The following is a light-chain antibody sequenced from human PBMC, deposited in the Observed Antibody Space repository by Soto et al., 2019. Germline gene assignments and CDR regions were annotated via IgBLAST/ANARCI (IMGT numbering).Light chain of an antibody. J-gene: IGLJ1*01. CDR2: DVY. Sequence: SVLTQPASVSGSPGQSITISCAGTSSDVGRYTYVSWYQQHPGKAPKLIIYDVYNRPSGVSTRFSGSESGNTASLTISGLQAEDEADYYCTSYTSTSTPYVFGGGTKLTVL. CDR3: TSYTSTSTPYV. CDR1: SSDVGRYTY. V-gene: IGLV2-14*01.